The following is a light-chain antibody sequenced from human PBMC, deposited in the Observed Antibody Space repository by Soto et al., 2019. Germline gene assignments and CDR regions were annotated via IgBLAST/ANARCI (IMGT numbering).Light chain of an antibody. V-gene: IGKV1-27*01. CDR3: QTYNSAPLS. Sequence: DIPMTQSPSALSASVGDRVTITCRASQGISNYLAWYQQKPGKVPKLLIYAASTLQSGVPSRFSGSGSGTDFTLTITSLQPEDVPTSYGQTYNSAPLSFGPGTKVDIK. J-gene: IGKJ3*01. CDR1: QGISNY. CDR2: AAS.